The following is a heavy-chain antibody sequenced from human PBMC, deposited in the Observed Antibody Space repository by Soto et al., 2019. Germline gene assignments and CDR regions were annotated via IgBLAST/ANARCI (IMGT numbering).Heavy chain of an antibody. J-gene: IGHJ3*02. V-gene: IGHV1-46*01. D-gene: IGHD5-12*01. CDR1: GYSFITSYH. Sequence: QVQLVQSGAEVKKPGASVKVSCKASGYSFITSYHMHWVRQAPGQALEWMGIINPTGSMTRYSQKFQGRLTMTRDTSTATDYMELSNLTSEDTAVYFCARDTGYDHDAFDIWGQGTRVTVSS. CDR3: ARDTGYDHDAFDI. CDR2: INPTGSMT.